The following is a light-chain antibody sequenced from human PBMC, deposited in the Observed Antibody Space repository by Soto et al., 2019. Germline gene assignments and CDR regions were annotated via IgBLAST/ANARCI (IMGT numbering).Light chain of an antibody. Sequence: QSVLTQPPSASGSPGQSVTISCTGTSSDIGAYNYVSWFQQHPGDAPKLIISEVNKRPSGVPDRFSGSKSGNTASLTVSGLQAEDEADYYCTSYGGRDNLMFGGGTKLTVL. V-gene: IGLV2-8*01. CDR3: TSYGGRDNLM. CDR2: EVN. J-gene: IGLJ3*02. CDR1: SSDIGAYNY.